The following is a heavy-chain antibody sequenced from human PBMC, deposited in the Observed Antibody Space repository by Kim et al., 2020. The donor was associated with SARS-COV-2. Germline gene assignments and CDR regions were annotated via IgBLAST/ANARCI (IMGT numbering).Heavy chain of an antibody. CDR1: GYTFTSYG. D-gene: IGHD2-15*01. CDR2: ISAYNGNT. V-gene: IGHV1-18*04. Sequence: ASVKVSCKASGYTFTSYGISWVRQAPGQGLEWMGWISAYNGNTNYAQKLQGRVTMTTDTSTSTAYMELRSLRSDDTAVYYCAREGLATPLYYYYYGMDVWGQGTTVTVSS. CDR3: AREGLATPLYYYYYGMDV. J-gene: IGHJ6*02.